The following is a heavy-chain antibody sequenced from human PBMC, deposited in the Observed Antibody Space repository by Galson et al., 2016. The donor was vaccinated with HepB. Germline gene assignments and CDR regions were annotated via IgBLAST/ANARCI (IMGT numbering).Heavy chain of an antibody. Sequence: SVKVSCKASGYTFTTYGITWVRQAPGQGLDWMGWISTHSGTTNHAQELQGRITMTTDTSTSTAYMELTNLKSDDTAVYYCVRDRERSLDYWGQGTLVSVSS. V-gene: IGHV1-18*01. CDR1: GYTFTTYG. CDR2: ISTHSGTT. J-gene: IGHJ4*02. CDR3: VRDRERSLDY.